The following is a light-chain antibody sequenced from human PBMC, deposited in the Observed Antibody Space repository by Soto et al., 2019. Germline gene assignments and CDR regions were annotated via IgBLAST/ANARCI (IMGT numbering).Light chain of an antibody. Sequence: EIVLTQSPGTLSLSPGERATLSCSASQSVSSSYLAWYQQKPGQAPRLLIYGASSRATGIPDRFSGSGSGTDFTLTISRLEPEDFAVYYCQQYGSTPGYTFGRGTKLEIK. CDR3: QQYGSTPGYT. J-gene: IGKJ2*01. V-gene: IGKV3-20*01. CDR1: QSVSSSY. CDR2: GAS.